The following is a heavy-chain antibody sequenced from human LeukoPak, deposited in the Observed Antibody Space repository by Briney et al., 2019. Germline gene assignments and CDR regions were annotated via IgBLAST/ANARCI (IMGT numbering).Heavy chain of an antibody. D-gene: IGHD3-3*01. V-gene: IGHV4-39*01. Sequence: SETLSLTCAVSGGSISSSNWWSWVRQPPGKGLEWIGSIYYSGSTYYNPSLKSRVTISVDTSKNQFSLKLSSVTAADTAVYYCARRGKSIFGPPEGYWGQGTLVTVSS. CDR2: IYYSGST. CDR3: ARRGKSIFGPPEGY. J-gene: IGHJ4*02. CDR1: GGSISSSNW.